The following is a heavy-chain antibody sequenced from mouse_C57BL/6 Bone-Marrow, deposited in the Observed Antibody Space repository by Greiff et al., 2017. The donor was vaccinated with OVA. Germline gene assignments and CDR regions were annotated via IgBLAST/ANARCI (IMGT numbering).Heavy chain of an antibody. J-gene: IGHJ3*01. CDR2: INPSSGYT. V-gene: IGHV1-4*01. D-gene: IGHD1-1*01. CDR1: GYTFTSYT. CDR3: AKGSAFAY. Sequence: VQLVESGAELARPGASVKMSCKASGYTFTSYTMHWVKQRPGQGLEWIGYINPSSGYTKYNQKFKDKATLTADKSSSTAYMQLSSLTSEDSAVYYCAKGSAFAYWGQGTLVTVSA.